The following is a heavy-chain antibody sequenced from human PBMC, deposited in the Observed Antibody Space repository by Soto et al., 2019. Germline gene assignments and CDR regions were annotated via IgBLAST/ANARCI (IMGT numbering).Heavy chain of an antibody. CDR3: VRRPGGTYLTLGY. Sequence: SETLSLTCTVSGASITTSYYWGWIRQPPGKGLEWIGDMYYSGSTYYNPSLKSRVTMSVDTSKNQFSLNLSSVTAADTAVYYCVRRPGGTYLTLGYWGQGTQVTVSS. V-gene: IGHV4-39*01. CDR2: MYYSGST. CDR1: GASITTSYY. J-gene: IGHJ4*02.